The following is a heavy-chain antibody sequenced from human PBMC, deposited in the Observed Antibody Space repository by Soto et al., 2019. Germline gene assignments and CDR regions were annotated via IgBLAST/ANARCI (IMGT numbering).Heavy chain of an antibody. CDR2: IYSGGST. CDR3: ASLDYGDYGWDAFDI. J-gene: IGHJ3*02. V-gene: IGHV3-53*04. Sequence: WGSLRLSFGASWFTVSSNYISWVLQSPGKGLECVSVIYSGGSTYYADSVKGRFTISRHNSKNTLYLQMNSLRAEDTAVYYCASLDYGDYGWDAFDIWGQGTMVTVSS. CDR1: WFTVSSNY. D-gene: IGHD4-17*01.